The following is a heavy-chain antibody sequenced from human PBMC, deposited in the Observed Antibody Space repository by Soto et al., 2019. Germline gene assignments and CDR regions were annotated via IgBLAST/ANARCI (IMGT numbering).Heavy chain of an antibody. CDR1: GGSFSGYY. J-gene: IGHJ6*02. Sequence: SETLSLTCAVYGGSFSGYYWSWIRQPPGKGLEWIGEINHSGSTNYNPSLKSRVTISVDTSKNQFSLKLSSVTAADTAVYYCARGGKWELSHYYYGMDVWGQGTTVTVSS. CDR2: INHSGST. D-gene: IGHD1-26*01. V-gene: IGHV4-34*01. CDR3: ARGGKWELSHYYYGMDV.